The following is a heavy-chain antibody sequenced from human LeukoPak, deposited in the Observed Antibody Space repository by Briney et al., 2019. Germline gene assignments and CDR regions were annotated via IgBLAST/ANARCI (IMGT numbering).Heavy chain of an antibody. Sequence: GGSLRLSCAASRFTFDDYGMSWVRQAPGKGLEWVSGINWNGGSTGYADSVKGRFTISRDNAKNSLYLQMNSLRAEDTALYYCARDSVPMVRGVPTHWFDPWGQGTLVTVSS. CDR2: INWNGGST. CDR1: RFTFDDYG. D-gene: IGHD3-10*01. V-gene: IGHV3-20*04. CDR3: ARDSVPMVRGVPTHWFDP. J-gene: IGHJ5*02.